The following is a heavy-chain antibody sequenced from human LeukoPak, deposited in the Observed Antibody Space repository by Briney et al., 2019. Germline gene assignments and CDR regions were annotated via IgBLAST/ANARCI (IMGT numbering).Heavy chain of an antibody. CDR1: GFTFSSYW. J-gene: IGHJ4*02. Sequence: PGGSLRLSCAASGFTFSSYWMSWVRQAPGKGLEWVANIKQDGSEKYYLDSVKGRFTISRDNAKNSLYLQMNSLRAEDTAVYYCARDSGSWYVGYWGQGTLVTVSS. CDR2: IKQDGSEK. V-gene: IGHV3-7*01. CDR3: ARDSGSWYVGY. D-gene: IGHD6-13*01.